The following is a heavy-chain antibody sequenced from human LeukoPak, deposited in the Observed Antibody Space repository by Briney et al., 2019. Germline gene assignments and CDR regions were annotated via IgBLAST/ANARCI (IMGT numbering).Heavy chain of an antibody. CDR1: GYTLTGYY. CDR2: INPNSGGT. CDR3: ARSAAVAGTGEFDY. Sequence: ASVKVSCKASGYTLTGYYMHWVRQAPGQGLEWMGRINPNSGGTNYAQKFQGRVTMTRDTSISTAYMELSRLRSDDTAVYYCARSAAVAGTGEFDYWGQGTLVTVSS. D-gene: IGHD6-19*01. J-gene: IGHJ4*02. V-gene: IGHV1-2*06.